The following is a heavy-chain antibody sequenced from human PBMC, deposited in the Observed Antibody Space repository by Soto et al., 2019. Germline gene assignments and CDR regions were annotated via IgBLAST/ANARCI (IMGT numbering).Heavy chain of an antibody. CDR3: TTGADWDPHYFDY. Sequence: EVQLVESGGGLVKPGGSLRLSCAASGFTFSNAWMNWVRQAPGKGLEWVGRIKSKTDGGTTDYAAPVKGRFTISRDDSKNTLYLQMNSLKTEDTAVYYCTTGADWDPHYFDYWGQGTLVTVSS. CDR1: GFTFSNAW. D-gene: IGHD3-9*01. J-gene: IGHJ4*02. V-gene: IGHV3-15*07. CDR2: IKSKTDGGTT.